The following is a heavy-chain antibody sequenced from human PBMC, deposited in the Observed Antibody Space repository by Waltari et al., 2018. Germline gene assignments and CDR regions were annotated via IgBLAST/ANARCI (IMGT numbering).Heavy chain of an antibody. CDR1: VFPFSSYG. Sequence: QLYLVESGGGVVQPGRSLRLSCAASVFPFSSYGMHWVRQPPGKGLLWVACISSTGSNTYYADSGRGRFTISRDNSKNILYLQRNSLRAEDTAVYYCARDIAFGGVIVMNEAFDFRGRGTTVTVSP. CDR3: ARDIAFGGVIVMNEAFDF. J-gene: IGHJ3*01. CDR2: ISSTGSNT. D-gene: IGHD3-16*02. V-gene: IGHV3-33*01.